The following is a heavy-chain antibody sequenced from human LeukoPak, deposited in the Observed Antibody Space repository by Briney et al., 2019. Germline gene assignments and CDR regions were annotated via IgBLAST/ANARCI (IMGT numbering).Heavy chain of an antibody. CDR2: ISYDGSHK. J-gene: IGHJ4*02. CDR3: ARRSAAVDY. Sequence: GGSLRLSCAVSGFNFSAYAMHWVRQAPGKGLDWVAVISYDGSHKYYADSVRGRSTISRDNSKNTVYLQMNSLRTEDTAVYSCARRSAAVDYWGQGTLVTVSS. D-gene: IGHD6-13*01. V-gene: IGHV3-30-3*01. CDR1: GFNFSAYA.